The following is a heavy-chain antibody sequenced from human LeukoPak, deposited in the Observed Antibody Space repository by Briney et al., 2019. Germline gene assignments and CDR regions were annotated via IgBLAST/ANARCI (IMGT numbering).Heavy chain of an antibody. CDR3: ARDLYSSGWYGGYYYYYMDV. Sequence: SVKVSCKASGYTFTGYYMHWVRQAPRQGLEWMGGIIPIFGTANYAQKFQGRVTITADESTSTAYMELSSLRSEDTAVYYCARDLYSSGWYGGYYYYYMDVWGKGTTVTISS. J-gene: IGHJ6*03. V-gene: IGHV1-69*13. D-gene: IGHD6-19*01. CDR2: IIPIFGTA. CDR1: GYTFTGYY.